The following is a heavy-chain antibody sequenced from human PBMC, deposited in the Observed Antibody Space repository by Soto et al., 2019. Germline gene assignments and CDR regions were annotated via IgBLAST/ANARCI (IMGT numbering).Heavy chain of an antibody. CDR2: IYLSDSDT. Sequence: GESLKISCKTSGYSLTTYWFAWVRQMPGKGLEWMGIIYLSDSDTIYSPSAQGHFTISADKSIKTAYLQWSSLKASDTAIYYCATTFDYNGYFDPWGQGTQVPVSS. J-gene: IGHJ5*02. CDR1: GYSLTTYW. CDR3: ATTFDYNGYFDP. V-gene: IGHV5-51*01. D-gene: IGHD4-4*01.